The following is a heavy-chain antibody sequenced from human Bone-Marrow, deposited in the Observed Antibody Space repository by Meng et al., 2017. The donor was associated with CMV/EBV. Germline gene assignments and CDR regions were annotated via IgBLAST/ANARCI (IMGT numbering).Heavy chain of an antibody. Sequence: SETLSLTCTVSGGSISSSSYYWGWIRQPPGKGLEWIGYIYYSGSTNYNPSLKSRVTISVDTSKNQFSLKLSSVTAADTAVYYCARGNSSPWYYYYGMDVWGQGTTVTVSS. D-gene: IGHD6-13*01. CDR1: GGSISSSSYY. J-gene: IGHJ6*02. CDR3: ARGNSSPWYYYYGMDV. CDR2: IYYSGST. V-gene: IGHV4-61*05.